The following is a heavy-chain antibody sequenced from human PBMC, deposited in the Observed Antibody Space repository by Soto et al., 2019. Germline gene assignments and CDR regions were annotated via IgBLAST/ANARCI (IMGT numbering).Heavy chain of an antibody. CDR3: ANSPTVTRHDY. D-gene: IGHD4-17*01. V-gene: IGHV3-23*01. J-gene: IGHJ4*02. Sequence: EVQLLESGGGLVQPGGSLRLSCAATGFTFSSYAMSWVRQAPGKALEWVSAISGSGGSTYYADSVKGRFTISRDNSKNTLYLQMNSLRAEDTAVYYCANSPTVTRHDYWGQGTLVTVSS. CDR2: ISGSGGST. CDR1: GFTFSSYA.